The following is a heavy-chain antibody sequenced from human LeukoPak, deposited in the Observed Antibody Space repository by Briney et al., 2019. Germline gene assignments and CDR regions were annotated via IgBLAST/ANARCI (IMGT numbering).Heavy chain of an antibody. J-gene: IGHJ4*02. V-gene: IGHV4-59*01. CDR3: ARGIAADGYSPDYFDY. CDR1: GGSFSSSY. Sequence: SETLSLTCTVSGGSFSSSYWSWIRQPPGKGLEWIGYIYYSGSTNYSPSLRSRVTISVDTSKNQFSLKLSSVTAADTAVYSCARGIAADGYSPDYFDYWGQGTLVTVSS. D-gene: IGHD6-13*01. CDR2: IYYSGST.